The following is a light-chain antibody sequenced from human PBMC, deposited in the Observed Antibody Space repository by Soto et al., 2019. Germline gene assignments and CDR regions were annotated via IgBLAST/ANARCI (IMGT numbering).Light chain of an antibody. V-gene: IGKV3-11*01. Sequence: EIVLTQSPATLSLSPGERATLSCRASQSVSSYLAGYQQKPGQAPRLLIYDASNRATGIPARFSGSGSGTDFTLTISSLEPEDFAVYYCQQRSNWPPGWTFGQGTKLEIK. J-gene: IGKJ2*02. CDR3: QQRSNWPPGWT. CDR1: QSVSSY. CDR2: DAS.